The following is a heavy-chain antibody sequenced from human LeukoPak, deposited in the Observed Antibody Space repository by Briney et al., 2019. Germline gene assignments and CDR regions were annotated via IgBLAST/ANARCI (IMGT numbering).Heavy chain of an antibody. J-gene: IGHJ6*02. CDR2: ISNDGSDK. V-gene: IGHV3-30-3*01. Sequence: GGSLRLSCAASGFTFNTYTMHWVRQAPGKGLEWVALISNDGSDKYYADSVTGRFTISRDNSMNTLYLQMDSLTVEDTALYYCARAWRGWAYYYYGMDVWGQGATVTVSS. CDR3: ARAWRGWAYYYYGMDV. D-gene: IGHD6-19*01. CDR1: GFTFNTYT.